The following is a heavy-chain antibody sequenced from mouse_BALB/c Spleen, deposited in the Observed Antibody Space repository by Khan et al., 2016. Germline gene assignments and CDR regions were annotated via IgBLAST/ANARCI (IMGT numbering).Heavy chain of an antibody. CDR1: GYSITSDYA. CDR3: AINWDEEDY. V-gene: IGHV3-2*02. Sequence: EVQLQESGPGLVKPSQSLSLTCTVTGYSITSDYAWNWIRQFPENKLEWMGYISYSGSTSYNPSLKSRIAITRDTSKNQFFLQLNSVTTEDTATYYCAINWDEEDYWGQGTLVTVSA. J-gene: IGHJ3*01. D-gene: IGHD4-1*02. CDR2: ISYSGST.